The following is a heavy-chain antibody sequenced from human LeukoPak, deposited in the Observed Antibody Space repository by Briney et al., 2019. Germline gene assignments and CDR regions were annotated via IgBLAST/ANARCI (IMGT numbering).Heavy chain of an antibody. CDR1: GYTSTGYH. V-gene: IGHV1-2*02. D-gene: IGHD1-26*01. CDR3: ARGVGGSYSYYYYYMDV. CDR2: INPQTGGI. J-gene: IGHJ6*03. Sequence: GASVKVSCRTSGYTSTGYHIHWVRQAPGQGLEWMGWINPQTGGINFAQKFQGRVTMTRDTSISTAYMELSRLRSDDTAVYYCARGVGGSYSYYYYYMDVWGKGTTVTVSS.